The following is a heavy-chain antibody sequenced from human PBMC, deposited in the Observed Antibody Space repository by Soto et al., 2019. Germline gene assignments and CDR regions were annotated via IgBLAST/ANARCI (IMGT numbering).Heavy chain of an antibody. CDR1: GFTFSSYA. CDR3: ARNLLRGYSYGYDY. J-gene: IGHJ4*02. D-gene: IGHD5-18*01. V-gene: IGHV3-30-3*01. CDR2: ISYDGSNK. Sequence: QVQLVESGGGVVQPGRSLRLSCAASGFTFSSYAMHWVRQAPGKGLEWVAVISYDGSNKYYADSEKGRFTISRDNSKNTLYLQMNSLRAEDTAVYYCARNLLRGYSYGYDYWGQGTLVTVSS.